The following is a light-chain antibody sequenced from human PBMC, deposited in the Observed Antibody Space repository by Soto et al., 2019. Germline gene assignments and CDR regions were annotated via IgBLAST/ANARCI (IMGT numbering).Light chain of an antibody. J-gene: IGLJ1*01. CDR3: RSYNSRSTYV. CDR2: EVR. Sequence: QSVLTQPASVSGSPGQSITIACTGTNRDVGSYNLVSWYQQRPGEAPKLIISEVRNRPSGISYRFTGSKSGNTAPLTISGLQDEDEADYYCRSYNSRSTYVYGTGTKVTVL. V-gene: IGLV2-14*01. CDR1: NRDVGSYNL.